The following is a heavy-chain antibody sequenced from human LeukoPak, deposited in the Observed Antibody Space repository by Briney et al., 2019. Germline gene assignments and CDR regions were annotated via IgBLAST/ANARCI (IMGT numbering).Heavy chain of an antibody. D-gene: IGHD4-11*01. CDR1: GYTFTSYD. CDR2: MNPNSGKT. V-gene: IGHV1-8*01. CDR3: ARGDYWGDY. Sequence: GASVKVSCKASGYTFTSYDINWVRQATGKGLEWMGWMNPNSGKTGYAQKFPRRVTMTTTTSISTAYMELSSLRSEDPAVYYCARGDYWGDYWGQGTLVTVSS. J-gene: IGHJ4*02.